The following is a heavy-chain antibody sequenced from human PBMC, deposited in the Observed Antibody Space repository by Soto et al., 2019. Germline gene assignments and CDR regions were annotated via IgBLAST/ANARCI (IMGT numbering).Heavy chain of an antibody. CDR1: GGSLSSYY. D-gene: IGHD6-25*01. CDR2: VYFSGNA. V-gene: IGHV4-59*01. Sequence: SETLSLTCTVSGGSLSSYYWTWIRQSPGKGLEWIGYVYFSGNANYNPSLKSRVTISIDTSKNQFSLRLASVTAADTAFYYCGSVRPSGYVLSWGQGTLVTVSS. J-gene: IGHJ5*02. CDR3: GSVRPSGYVLS.